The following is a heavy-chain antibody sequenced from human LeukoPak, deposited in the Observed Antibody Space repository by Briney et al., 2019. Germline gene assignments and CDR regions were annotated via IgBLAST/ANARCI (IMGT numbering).Heavy chain of an antibody. J-gene: IGHJ4*02. CDR2: ISRSGNT. D-gene: IGHD6-19*01. CDR3: ARLQYSTGWSTIDY. V-gene: IGHV4-38-2*02. CDR1: GYSISSGYD. Sequence: SETLSLTCTVSGYSISSGYDWGWMRQAPGKGLEWLGSISRSGNTYNNPSLKSRVTLSVDTSKNQFSLRLSSVTAADTAVYYCARLQYSTGWSTIDYWGQGTLVTVSS.